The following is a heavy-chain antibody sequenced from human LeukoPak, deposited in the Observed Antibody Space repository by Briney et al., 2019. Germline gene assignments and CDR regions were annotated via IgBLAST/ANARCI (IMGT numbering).Heavy chain of an antibody. V-gene: IGHV3-23*01. Sequence: RSGGSLRLSCAASGFTFSSYAMGWVRQAPGKGLEWVSAISGSGSSTYYPDSVKGRFTISRDNSKNTLYLQMNSLRAEDTAVYYCAKEDYYDSSGSDFDYWGQGTLVTVSS. J-gene: IGHJ4*01. CDR3: AKEDYYDSSGSDFDY. CDR2: ISGSGSST. D-gene: IGHD3-22*01. CDR1: GFTFSSYA.